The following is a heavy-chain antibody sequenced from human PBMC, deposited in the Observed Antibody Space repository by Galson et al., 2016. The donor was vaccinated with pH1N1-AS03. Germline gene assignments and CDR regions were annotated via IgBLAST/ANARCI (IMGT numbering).Heavy chain of an antibody. V-gene: IGHV3-48*02. J-gene: IGHJ5*02. Sequence: SLRLSCAASGFNFASYSMNWVRQAPGKGLEWVSYINSRSSSILYGDSVKGRFTISRDNAKNSLYLQMIALRDDDTAVYYCTRLTGSGPWGQGNRVTVSS. CDR3: TRLTGSGP. CDR2: INSRSSSI. CDR1: GFNFASYS. D-gene: IGHD1-1*01.